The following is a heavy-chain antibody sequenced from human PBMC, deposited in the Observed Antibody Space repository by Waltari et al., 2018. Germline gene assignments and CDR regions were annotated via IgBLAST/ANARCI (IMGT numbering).Heavy chain of an antibody. CDR2: IYHSGST. V-gene: IGHV4-38-2*01. J-gene: IGHJ2*01. CDR1: GYSISSGYY. D-gene: IGHD2-21*01. CDR3: ASCGADCQTSRYFDL. Sequence: QVQLQESGPGLVKPSEPLSLTCAVPGYSISSGYYWGWIRQPPGKGLEWIGSIYHSGSTYYNPSLKSRVTISVDTSKNQFSLKLSSVTATDTAVYYCASCGADCQTSRYFDLWGRGTLVTVSS.